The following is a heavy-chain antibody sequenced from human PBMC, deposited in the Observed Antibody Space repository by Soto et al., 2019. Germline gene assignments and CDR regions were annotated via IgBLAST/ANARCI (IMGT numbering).Heavy chain of an antibody. J-gene: IGHJ3*02. CDR3: TRADRLYCRGGSCYSGQDAFDI. CDR1: GFTFGDYA. D-gene: IGHD2-15*01. Sequence: GGSLRLSCTASGFTFGDYAMSWFRQAPGKGLEWVGFIRSKAYGGTTEYAASVKGRFTISRDDSKSIAYLQMNSLKTEDTAVYYCTRADRLYCRGGSCYSGQDAFDIWGQGTMVTVSS. V-gene: IGHV3-49*03. CDR2: IRSKAYGGTT.